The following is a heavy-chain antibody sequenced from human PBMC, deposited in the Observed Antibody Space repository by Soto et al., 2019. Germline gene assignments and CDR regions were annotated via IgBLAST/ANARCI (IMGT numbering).Heavy chain of an antibody. V-gene: IGHV1-69*02. CDR3: ARGFAVVPAPDSGLNWFDP. CDR2: IIPILDMV. J-gene: IGHJ5*02. D-gene: IGHD2-2*01. Sequence: QVQLVQSGAEVKKPGASVNVSCKASVGTFSTYSIGWVRQAPGQGLEWMGRIIPILDMVNYAQKFQARVTITANKSTNTAYRGLSSLRSDDTAVYYCARGFAVVPAPDSGLNWFDPWGQGTLVTVSS. CDR1: VGTFSTYS.